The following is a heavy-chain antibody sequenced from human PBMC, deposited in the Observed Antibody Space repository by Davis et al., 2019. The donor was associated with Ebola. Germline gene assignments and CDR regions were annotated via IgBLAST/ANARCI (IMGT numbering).Heavy chain of an antibody. CDR1: GFTFNTYA. CDR2: INNSGGVT. CDR3: AKDRVSWQYGTNFDY. Sequence: GGSLRLSCAASGFTFNTYALTWVRQAPGKGLEWVSGINNSGGVTCHADSVRARFTISRDNAKNSLYLQMHSLRAEDTAVYYCAKDRVSWQYGTNFDYWGQGTLVTVSS. D-gene: IGHD1-26*01. J-gene: IGHJ4*02. V-gene: IGHV3-23*01.